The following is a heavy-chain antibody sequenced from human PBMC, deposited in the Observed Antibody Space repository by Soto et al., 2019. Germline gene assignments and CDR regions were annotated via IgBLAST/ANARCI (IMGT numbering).Heavy chain of an antibody. Sequence: PGGSLRLSCVASGFSFHNFAMRWVRQAPGKGLEWVCSISARSTVTYCAGFARGRFTISRDNSKNTVYLQMNSLTAEDTATYYCAKVFPDSGRNFFGMDVWGQGTTVTVSS. D-gene: IGHD3-10*01. V-gene: IGHV3-23*01. CDR2: ISARSTVT. CDR1: GFSFHNFA. J-gene: IGHJ6*02. CDR3: AKVFPDSGRNFFGMDV.